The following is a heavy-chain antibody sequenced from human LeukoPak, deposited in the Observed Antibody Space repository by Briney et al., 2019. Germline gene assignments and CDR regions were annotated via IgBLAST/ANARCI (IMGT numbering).Heavy chain of an antibody. J-gene: IGHJ3*01. D-gene: IGHD3-22*01. V-gene: IGHV3-53*01. CDR2: FFSYGST. CDR1: GFTVRSNY. Sequence: PGGSLILSCAASGFTVRSNYMNLVRQAPGKGLEWVFVFFSYGSTHYAAPVKGRFTISRDNSKNTLYLQMNSLRAEDTAVYYCARVGYDSGGAFDFWCQGTMVTVSS. CDR3: ARVGYDSGGAFDF.